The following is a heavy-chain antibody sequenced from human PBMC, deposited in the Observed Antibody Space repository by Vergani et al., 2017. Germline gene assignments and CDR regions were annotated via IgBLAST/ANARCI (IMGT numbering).Heavy chain of an antibody. Sequence: VQLVESGGGLVKPGGSLRLSCAASGFTFSSYGMHWVRQAPGKGLEWVAVIWYDGSNKYYADSVKGRFTISRDNSKNTLYLQMNSLRAEDTAVYYCARDRDSGSVLDYWGQGTLVTVSS. CDR3: ARDRDSGSVLDY. J-gene: IGHJ4*02. CDR2: IWYDGSNK. D-gene: IGHD3-10*01. CDR1: GFTFSSYG. V-gene: IGHV3-33*08.